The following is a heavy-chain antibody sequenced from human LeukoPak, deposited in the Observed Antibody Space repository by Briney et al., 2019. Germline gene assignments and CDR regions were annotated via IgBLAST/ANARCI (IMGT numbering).Heavy chain of an antibody. CDR2: VSGSGGST. J-gene: IGHJ4*02. CDR3: AKGSDDILTGYSPPFDY. Sequence: PGGSLRLSCAASGFTFSNYAMSWVRQAPGKGLEWVSAVSGSGGSTYYADSVKGRFTISRDNSKNTLYLQMNSLRAEDTAVYYCAKGSDDILTGYSPPFDYWGQGTLVTVSS. CDR1: GFTFSNYA. V-gene: IGHV3-23*01. D-gene: IGHD3-9*01.